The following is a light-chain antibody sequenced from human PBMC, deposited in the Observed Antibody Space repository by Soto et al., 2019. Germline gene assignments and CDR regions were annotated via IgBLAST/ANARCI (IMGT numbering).Light chain of an antibody. CDR2: GAA. J-gene: IGKJ1*01. CDR3: QQYHSWPA. CDR1: QSVFSS. Sequence: EIVMTQSSATLSVSPGDRATLSCRASQSVFSSLAWFQQKPGQAPRLLIYGAATRATGIPARFSGSGSGTEFTLTISSLQSEDFPVYYCQQYHSWPAFGQGTKV. V-gene: IGKV3-15*01.